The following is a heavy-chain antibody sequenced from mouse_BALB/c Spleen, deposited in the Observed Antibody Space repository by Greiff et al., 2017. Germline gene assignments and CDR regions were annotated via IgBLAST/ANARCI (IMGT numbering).Heavy chain of an antibody. J-gene: IGHJ2*01. D-gene: IGHD2-14*01. V-gene: IGHV3-6*02. CDR3: AREDYRYPYYFDY. CDR2: ISYDGSN. CDR1: GYSITSGYY. Sequence: EVQLQESGPGLVKPSQSLSLTCSVTGYSITSGYYWNWIRQFPGNKLEWMGYISYDGSNNYNPSLKNRISITRDTSKNQFFLKFNSVTTEDTATYCCAREDYRYPYYFDYWGQGTTLTVSS.